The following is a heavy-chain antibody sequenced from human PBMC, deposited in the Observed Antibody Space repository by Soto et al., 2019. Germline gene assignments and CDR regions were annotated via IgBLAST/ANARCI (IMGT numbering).Heavy chain of an antibody. V-gene: IGHV1-69*08. D-gene: IGHD3-22*01. J-gene: IGHJ6*02. CDR1: GGTFSSYT. Sequence: QVQLVQSGAEVKKPGSSVKVSCKASGGTFSSYTISWVRQAPGQGLEWMGRIIPILGIANYAQKFQGRVTITADKSTSTAYMELSSLRSEDTAVYYCARDRGDYYDSSGYYRSYYYYGMDVWGQGTTVTVSS. CDR2: IIPILGIA. CDR3: ARDRGDYYDSSGYYRSYYYYGMDV.